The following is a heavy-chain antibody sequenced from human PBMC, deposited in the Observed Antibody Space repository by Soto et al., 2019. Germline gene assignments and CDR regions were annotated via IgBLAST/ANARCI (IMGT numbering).Heavy chain of an antibody. CDR1: GGSFSGYY. J-gene: IGHJ6*02. Sequence: QVQLQQWGAGLLKPSETLSLTCAVYGGSFSGYYWSWIRQPPGKGLEWIGEINHSGSTNYNPSLKSRVTISVDTSKNQFSLKLSSVTAADTAVYYCARGRLSYSNPLYYYYYGMDVWGQGTTVTVSS. D-gene: IGHD4-4*01. V-gene: IGHV4-34*01. CDR3: ARGRLSYSNPLYYYYYGMDV. CDR2: INHSGST.